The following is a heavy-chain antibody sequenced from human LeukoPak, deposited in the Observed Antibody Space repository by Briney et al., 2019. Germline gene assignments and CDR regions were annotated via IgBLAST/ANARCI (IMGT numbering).Heavy chain of an antibody. Sequence: GRSLRLSCAASGFTFDDYAMHWVRHAPGKGLEWVSGISWNSGSIGYADSVKGRFTISRDNAKNSLYLQMNSLRAEDTALYYCAKLGITGTDYYYYGMDVWGQGTTVTVSS. J-gene: IGHJ6*02. CDR2: ISWNSGSI. V-gene: IGHV3-9*01. CDR3: AKLGITGTDYYYYGMDV. CDR1: GFTFDDYA. D-gene: IGHD1-20*01.